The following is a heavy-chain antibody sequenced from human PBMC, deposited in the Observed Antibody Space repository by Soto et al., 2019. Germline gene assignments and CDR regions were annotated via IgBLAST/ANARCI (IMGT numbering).Heavy chain of an antibody. D-gene: IGHD3-3*01. J-gene: IGHJ3*02. CDR1: GYPVTAYY. Sequence: QLHLVQSGAVVKKPGASVTVSCSASGYPVTAYYMHWVRQAPGRGLEWMGGINPATGAAKYTQTSQDRATMTRDTSTSTVFMELSGLTSEDTAVFYCARGGGVGVAGSAAFDMWGQGTLVTVSS. CDR3: ARGGGVGVAGSAAFDM. V-gene: IGHV1-2*02. CDR2: INPATGAA.